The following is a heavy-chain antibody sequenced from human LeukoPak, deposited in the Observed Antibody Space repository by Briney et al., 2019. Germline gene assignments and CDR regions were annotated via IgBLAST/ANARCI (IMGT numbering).Heavy chain of an antibody. CDR2: IRYDGSNK. CDR1: GFTFSSYG. Sequence: GGSLRLSCAASGFTFSSYGMHWVRQAPGKGLEWVAFIRYDGSNKYYADSVKGRFTISRDNSKNTLYLRMNSLRAEDTAVYYCAKLYYLSPSLSVELTYFDYWGQGTLVTVSS. CDR3: AKLYYLSPSLSVELTYFDY. J-gene: IGHJ4*02. V-gene: IGHV3-30*02. D-gene: IGHD2-2*01.